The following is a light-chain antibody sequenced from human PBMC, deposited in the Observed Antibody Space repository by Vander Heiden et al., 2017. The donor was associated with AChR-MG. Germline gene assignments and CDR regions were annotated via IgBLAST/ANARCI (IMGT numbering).Light chain of an antibody. CDR1: NIGSKS. J-gene: IGLJ3*02. CDR2: YDS. CDR3: QVWDSSSDPSWV. Sequence: SYVLTQPPSVSVAPGKTARITCGGNNIGSKSVHWYQQKPVQPPVLVIYYDSDRPSGIPERFSGSNSGNTATLTISRFEAGDEADYYCQVWDSSSDPSWVFGGGTELTVL. V-gene: IGLV3-21*04.